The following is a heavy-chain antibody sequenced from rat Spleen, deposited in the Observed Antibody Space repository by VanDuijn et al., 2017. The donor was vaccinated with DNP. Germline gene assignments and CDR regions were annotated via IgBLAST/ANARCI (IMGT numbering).Heavy chain of an antibody. J-gene: IGHJ2*01. V-gene: IGHV5-22*01. CDR1: GFSFSDYY. Sequence: EVQLVESGGGLVQPGRSLKLSCAASGFSFSDYYMAWVRQAPTKGLEWVAYISYDGRSNYRGDSVKGRFTISRDVAKSTLYLEMNSLRSEDMATYYCARHVLPLRVWDYWGQGVMVTVSS. CDR3: ARHVLPLRVWDY. D-gene: IGHD1-4*01. CDR2: ISYDGRSN.